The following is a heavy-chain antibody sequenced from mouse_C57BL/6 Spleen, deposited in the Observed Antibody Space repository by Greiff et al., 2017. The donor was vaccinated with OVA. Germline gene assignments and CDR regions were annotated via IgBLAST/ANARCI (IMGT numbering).Heavy chain of an antibody. V-gene: IGHV1-85*01. CDR3: AREGTAQGGDAMDD. D-gene: IGHD3-2*02. J-gene: IGHJ4*01. Sequence: QVQLQQSGPELVKPGASVKLSCKASGYTFTSYDINWVKQRPGQGLEWIGWIYPRDGSTKYNEKFKGKATLTVDTSSSTASLELHSLTSEDSAVYVGAREGTAQGGDAMDDWGQGTSVTVSS. CDR2: IYPRDGST. CDR1: GYTFTSYD.